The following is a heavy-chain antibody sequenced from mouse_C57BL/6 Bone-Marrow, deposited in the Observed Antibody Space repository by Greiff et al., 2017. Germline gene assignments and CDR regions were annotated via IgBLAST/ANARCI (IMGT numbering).Heavy chain of an antibody. CDR2: IDPENGDT. Sequence: VQLQQSGAELVRPGASVKLSCTASGFNIKDDYMHWVKQRPEQGLEWIGWIDPENGDTEYASKFQGKAPITADTSSNTAYLQLSSLTSEDTAVYYCTTPDYYAMDYWGQGTSVTVSS. V-gene: IGHV14-4*01. J-gene: IGHJ4*01. CDR1: GFNIKDDY. CDR3: TTPDYYAMDY.